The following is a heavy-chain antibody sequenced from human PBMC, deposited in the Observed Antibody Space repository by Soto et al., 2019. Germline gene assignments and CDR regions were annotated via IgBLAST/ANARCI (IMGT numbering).Heavy chain of an antibody. D-gene: IGHD3-9*01. J-gene: IGHJ4*02. Sequence: VAVISSDGSNKYYADSVKGRFTISRDNSKNTLHLQMNSLRAEDTAVYYCAKGGGGYFDWLLPDYWGQGTLVTVSS. CDR3: AKGGGGYFDWLLPDY. CDR2: ISSDGSNK. V-gene: IGHV3-30*18.